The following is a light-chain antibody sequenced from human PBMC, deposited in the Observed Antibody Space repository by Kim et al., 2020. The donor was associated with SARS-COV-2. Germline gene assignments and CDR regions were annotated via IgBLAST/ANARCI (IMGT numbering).Light chain of an antibody. Sequence: SISQGGGRLSNYSGWYQQKPGGAPVIVIYGRNNRRPWVTDRLSGSCSGSTAAFTITAAKPEGDEAYYYNTRHGSGNHVVFGGGTQLTVL. V-gene: IGLV3-19*01. CDR2: GRN. J-gene: IGLJ2*01. CDR3: NTRHGSGNHVV. CDR1: GRLSNY.